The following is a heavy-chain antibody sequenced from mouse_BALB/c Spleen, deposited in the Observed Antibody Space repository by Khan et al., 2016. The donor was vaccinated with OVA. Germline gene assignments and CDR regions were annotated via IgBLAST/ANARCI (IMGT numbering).Heavy chain of an antibody. D-gene: IGHD2-14*01. CDR1: GFTFTNYG. CDR3: ARVGYNGTMNF. Sequence: QIQLVQSGPELKKPGETVQISCKASGFTFTNYGMNWVRQAPGKGLKWMGWINTYTGEPTFTDDFKGRFAFSLETSASTSYLQINSLKNEDTATYVSARVGYNGTMNFWGQGTSVTVSS. CDR2: INTYTGEP. J-gene: IGHJ4*01. V-gene: IGHV9-3-1*01.